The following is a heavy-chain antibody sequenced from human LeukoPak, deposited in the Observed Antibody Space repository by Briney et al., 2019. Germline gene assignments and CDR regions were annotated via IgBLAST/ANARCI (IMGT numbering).Heavy chain of an antibody. V-gene: IGHV4-39*07. J-gene: IGHJ5*02. Sequence: SETLSLTCTVSGGSISSSSYYWGWIRQPPGKGLEWIGSIYYSGSTYYNPSLKSRVTISVDTSKNQFSLKLSSVTAADTAVYYCARVRTLGYCSGGSCHPRGRFDPWGQGTLVTVSS. D-gene: IGHD2-15*01. CDR2: IYYSGST. CDR3: ARVRTLGYCSGGSCHPRGRFDP. CDR1: GGSISSSSYY.